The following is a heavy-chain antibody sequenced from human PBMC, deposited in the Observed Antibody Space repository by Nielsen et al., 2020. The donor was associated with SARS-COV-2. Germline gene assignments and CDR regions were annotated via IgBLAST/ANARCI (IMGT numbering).Heavy chain of an antibody. V-gene: IGHV2-5*01. J-gene: IGHJ4*02. CDR1: GFSLSTSGVG. CDR3: ARVNGFVDY. CDR2: IYWNDDK. D-gene: IGHD1-1*01. Sequence: SGPTLVKPTQTLTPTCTFSGFSLSTSGVGVGWIRQPPGKALEWLALIYWNDDKRYSPSLKSRLTITKDTSKNQVVLTMTNIDPVDTATYYCARVNGFVDYWGQGTLVTVSS.